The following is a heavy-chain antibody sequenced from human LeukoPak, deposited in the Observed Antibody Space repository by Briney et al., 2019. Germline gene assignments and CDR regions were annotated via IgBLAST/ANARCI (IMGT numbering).Heavy chain of an antibody. V-gene: IGHV1-46*01. CDR3: ARGRDSSGWYDNAAGY. J-gene: IGHJ4*02. CDR1: GGTFSSYA. D-gene: IGHD6-19*01. CDR2: INPSGGST. Sequence: ASVKVSCKASGGTFSSYAISWVRQAPGQGLEWMGIINPSGGSTSYAQKFQGRVTTTRDTSTSTVYMELSSLRSEDTAVYYCARGRDSSGWYDNAAGYWGQGTLVTVSS.